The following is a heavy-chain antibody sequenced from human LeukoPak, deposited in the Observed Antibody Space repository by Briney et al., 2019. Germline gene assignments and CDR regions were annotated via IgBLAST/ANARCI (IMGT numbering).Heavy chain of an antibody. D-gene: IGHD2-2*01. CDR2: IGGSGDNT. CDR3: AKSRSVVPAATNY. V-gene: IGHV3-23*01. J-gene: IGHJ4*02. Sequence: GGSLRLSCAASGFTFSMYSMAWVRQAPGKGLEWVSVIGGSGDNTYYADSVKGRFTISRDNSKNTLYLQMNSLRAEDTAVYYCAKSRSVVPAATNYWGQGTLVIVSS. CDR1: GFTFSMYS.